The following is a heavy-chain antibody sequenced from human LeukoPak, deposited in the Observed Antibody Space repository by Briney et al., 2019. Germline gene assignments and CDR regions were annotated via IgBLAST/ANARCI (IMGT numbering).Heavy chain of an antibody. CDR2: INPNSGGT. J-gene: IGHJ6*02. V-gene: IGHV1-2*06. CDR3: AKTFLTAYDTYFYYYGLDV. Sequence: ASVKVSCKASGYTFTCYYMHWVRQAPGQGLEWMGRINPNSGGTNYAQEFQGRVTMTRDTSISTAYMELSSLRSEDTAVYYCAKTFLTAYDTYFYYYGLDVWGQGTPVTVSS. CDR1: GYTFTCYY. D-gene: IGHD3-9*01.